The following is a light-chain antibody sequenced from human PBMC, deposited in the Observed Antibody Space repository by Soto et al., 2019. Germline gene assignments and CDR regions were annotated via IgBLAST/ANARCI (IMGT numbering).Light chain of an antibody. CDR1: QSVNNS. Sequence: EIVLTQSPATLSLSPGERATLSCRASQSVNNSFAWYQQKPCQAPRHLIYAVSKRATGIPARFSGSGSGTDFTLTISSLEPEDFAVYYCQHRSTWPLTFGGGTKVEIK. V-gene: IGKV3-11*01. J-gene: IGKJ4*01. CDR3: QHRSTWPLT. CDR2: AVS.